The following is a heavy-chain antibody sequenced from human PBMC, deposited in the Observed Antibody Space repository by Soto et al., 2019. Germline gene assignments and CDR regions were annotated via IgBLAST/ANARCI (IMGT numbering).Heavy chain of an antibody. V-gene: IGHV1-69*12. CDR2: IIPMFGTA. J-gene: IGHJ4*02. CDR1: GGTFSTYA. Sequence: QVQLVQSGAEVKKPESSVKVSCKAPGGTFSTYAISWVRQAPGQGLEWMGGIIPMFGTANYAQRFQDRVTLTADESTNTVSMELSSLRSEDTAVYFCASGIQLWLRRINNGYSGWAQGTLVTVSS. D-gene: IGHD5-18*01. CDR3: ASGIQLWLRRINNGYSG.